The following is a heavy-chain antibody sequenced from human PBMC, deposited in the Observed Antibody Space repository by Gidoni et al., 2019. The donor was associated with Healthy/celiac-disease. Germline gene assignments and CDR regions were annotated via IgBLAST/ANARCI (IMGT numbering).Heavy chain of an antibody. J-gene: IGHJ4*02. CDR3: AKDVAPTYYYDSSGYYGPSFDY. D-gene: IGHD3-22*01. CDR2: ISGSGGST. V-gene: IGHV3-23*01. Sequence: EVQLLESGGGLVQPGGSLRLSCAASGFTFSSYAMSWVRQAPGKGLEWVSAISGSGGSTYYADSVKGRFTISRDNSKNTLYLQMNSLRAEDTAVYYCAKDVAPTYYYDSSGYYGPSFDYWGQGTLVTVSS. CDR1: GFTFSSYA.